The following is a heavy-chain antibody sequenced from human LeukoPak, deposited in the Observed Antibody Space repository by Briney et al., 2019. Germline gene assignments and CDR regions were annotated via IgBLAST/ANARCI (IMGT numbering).Heavy chain of an antibody. Sequence: PSETLSLTCAVYGGSFSGYYWSWIRQTPGKGLEWIDEVNHSGSTNYNSYLKSRLTISVDTSKNQYSLKLCSVAAADTAVYYCTRGQWLDNSWGQGTLVTVSS. J-gene: IGHJ4*02. D-gene: IGHD6-19*01. CDR3: TRGQWLDNS. CDR2: VNHSGST. V-gene: IGHV4-34*01. CDR1: GGSFSGYY.